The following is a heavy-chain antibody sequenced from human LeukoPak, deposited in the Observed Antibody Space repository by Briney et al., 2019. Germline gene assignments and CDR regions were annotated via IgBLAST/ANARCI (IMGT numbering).Heavy chain of an antibody. CDR2: IYYSGRT. V-gene: IGHV4-61*01. J-gene: IGHJ4*02. CDR1: GDSVSSGYYY. CDR3: ARDYSGDYDSSGYLYYLDY. D-gene: IGHD3-22*01. Sequence: SETLSLTCIVSGDSVSSGYYYWSWIRQPPGKGLEWLGNIYYSGRTNYNPSLKSRVTISVDTSKNQFSLKLSSVTAADTAVYYCARDYSGDYDSSGYLYYLDYWGQGFLVTVSS.